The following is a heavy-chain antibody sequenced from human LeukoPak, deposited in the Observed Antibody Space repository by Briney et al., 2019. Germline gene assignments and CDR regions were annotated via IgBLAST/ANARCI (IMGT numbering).Heavy chain of an antibody. J-gene: IGHJ5*02. D-gene: IGHD3-3*01. CDR2: IIPIFGTA. V-gene: IGHV1-69*05. Sequence: SVKVSCKASGGTFSSYAISWVRQAPGQGLEWMGGIIPIFGTANYAQKFQGRVTITTDESTSTAYMELSSLRSEDTAVYYCARAHGGAEKQENFFGPFDPWGQGTLVTVSS. CDR3: ARAHGGAEKQENFFGPFDP. CDR1: GGTFSSYA.